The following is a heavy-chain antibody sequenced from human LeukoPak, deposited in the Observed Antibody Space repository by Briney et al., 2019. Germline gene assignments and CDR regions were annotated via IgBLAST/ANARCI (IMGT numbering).Heavy chain of an antibody. CDR1: GFTFSNYA. J-gene: IGHJ4*02. D-gene: IGHD2-21*02. Sequence: GGSLRLSCAASGFTFSNYAMNWVRQALGKGLEWVSVITSGGSTSYADSVKGRFTISRDNSKNTLYLQMNSLRAEDTAVYYCAKRLPVVGDRNRAFDYWGQGTLVTVSS. V-gene: IGHV3-23*01. CDR2: ITSGGST. CDR3: AKRLPVVGDRNRAFDY.